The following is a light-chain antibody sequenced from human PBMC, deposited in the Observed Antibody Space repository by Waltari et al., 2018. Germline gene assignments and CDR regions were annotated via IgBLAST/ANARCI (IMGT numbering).Light chain of an antibody. Sequence: DIVMTQSPDSLAVSLGERATINCKSSQSVLYSSNNNNYLAWYQQRPGQPPKLLLYWASTREYGVPDRFSGSGSGTDFTLTISSLQAEDVAVYYCQQYFSAPRTFGQGTKVEI. CDR1: QSVLYSSNNNNY. J-gene: IGKJ1*01. V-gene: IGKV4-1*01. CDR2: WAS. CDR3: QQYFSAPRT.